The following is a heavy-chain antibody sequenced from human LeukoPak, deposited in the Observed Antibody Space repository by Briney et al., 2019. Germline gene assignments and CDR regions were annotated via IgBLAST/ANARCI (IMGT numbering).Heavy chain of an antibody. V-gene: IGHV4-34*01. CDR1: GGSFSGYY. CDR3: ARGRRYSSGWYVYYYYGMDV. D-gene: IGHD6-19*01. J-gene: IGHJ6*02. Sequence: SETLSLTCAVYGGSFSGYYWSWIRQPPGKGLEWIGEINHSGSTNYNPSLKSRVTISVDTSKNQSSLKLSSVTAADTAVYYCARGRRYSSGWYVYYYYGMDVWGQGTTVTVSS. CDR2: INHSGST.